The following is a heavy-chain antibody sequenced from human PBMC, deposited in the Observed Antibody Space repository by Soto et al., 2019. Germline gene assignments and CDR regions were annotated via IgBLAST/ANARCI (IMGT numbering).Heavy chain of an antibody. V-gene: IGHV4-59*01. CDR1: GGSISSYY. CDR2: IYYSGST. CDR3: ARVSQLWVFDY. J-gene: IGHJ4*02. Sequence: PSETLSLTCTVSGGSISSYYWSWIRQPPGKGLEWIGYIYYSGSTKYNPSLKSRVTISVDTSKNQFSLKLSSVTAADTAVYYCARVSQLWVFDYWGQGTLVTVSS. D-gene: IGHD5-18*01.